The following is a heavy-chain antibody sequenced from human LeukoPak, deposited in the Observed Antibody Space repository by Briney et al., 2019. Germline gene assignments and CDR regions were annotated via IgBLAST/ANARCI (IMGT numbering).Heavy chain of an antibody. Sequence: ASVKVSCKASGYTFSHYGVQWVRQAPGQTLEWMGWINAGTGDAKYSQKFQGRLTMTTDASATTIYMELNSLRAEDTAVYYCARDGGYSGYDWSDYWGQGTLVTVSS. V-gene: IGHV1-3*01. CDR3: ARDGGYSGYDWSDY. CDR1: GYTFSHYG. D-gene: IGHD5-12*01. CDR2: INAGTGDA. J-gene: IGHJ4*02.